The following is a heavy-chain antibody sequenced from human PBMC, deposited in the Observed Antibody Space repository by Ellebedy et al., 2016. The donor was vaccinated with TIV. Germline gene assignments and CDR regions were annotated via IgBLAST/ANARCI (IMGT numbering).Heavy chain of an antibody. CDR2: MNPNSGNT. J-gene: IGHJ4*02. Sequence: AASVKVSCKASGGTFSSYSISWVRQATGQGLEWMGWMNPNSGNTGYAQKFQGRVTMTRNTSISTAYMELSSLRSEDTAVYYCARGFRSAGYWGQGTLVTVSS. CDR1: GGTFSSYS. CDR3: ARGFRSAGY. V-gene: IGHV1-8*02. D-gene: IGHD1-14*01.